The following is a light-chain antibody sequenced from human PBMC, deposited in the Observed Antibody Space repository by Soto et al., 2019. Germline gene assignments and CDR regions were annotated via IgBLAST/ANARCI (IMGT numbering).Light chain of an antibody. CDR1: SANIGAGYD. CDR3: QSYNSSLSDPYV. J-gene: IGLJ1*01. CDR2: DNS. Sequence: QSVLTQPPSVSGAPVQRVTISCTGSSANIGAGYDVHWYQHLPGTAPILLIYDNSNPPSGVPDTFSGSKSGPSASLAITGLQAEDGADYYCQSYNSSLSDPYVFGTGTKVTV. V-gene: IGLV1-40*01.